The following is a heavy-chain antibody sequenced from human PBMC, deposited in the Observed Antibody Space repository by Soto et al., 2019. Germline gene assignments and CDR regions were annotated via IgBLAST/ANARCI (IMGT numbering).Heavy chain of an antibody. D-gene: IGHD3-16*01. CDR3: ARDNLAFQGAFDL. V-gene: IGHV3-21*01. J-gene: IGHJ4*02. CDR2: ITGTSAFT. Sequence: GVSLRLSCAASGFVLSDFQFNWVRQAPGGGLEWLSSITGTSAFTEYAESIEGRFTISRDNPNKLLFLHMDNLRPEDTAVYYCARDNLAFQGAFDLWGQGTLGIVSS. CDR1: GFVLSDFQ.